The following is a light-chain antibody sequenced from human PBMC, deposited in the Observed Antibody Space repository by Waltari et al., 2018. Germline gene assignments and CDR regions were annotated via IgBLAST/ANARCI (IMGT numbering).Light chain of an antibody. V-gene: IGKV1-5*03. Sequence: DIQMTQSPSSLSASVGDKVTITCPASQSISNRLAWFQLKPGKAPKLLIYKASNLESGVPSRFSGSGSGTEFTLTISSLLPEDFATYYCQQYNSDSHSFGQGTRLEIK. CDR2: KAS. CDR3: QQYNSDSHS. J-gene: IGKJ2*01. CDR1: QSISNR.